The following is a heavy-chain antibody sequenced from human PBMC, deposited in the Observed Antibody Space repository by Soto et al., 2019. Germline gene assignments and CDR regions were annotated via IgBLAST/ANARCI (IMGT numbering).Heavy chain of an antibody. V-gene: IGHV4-59*08. J-gene: IGHJ6*03. CDR1: GGSIDIYY. CDR2: VYYSGST. CDR3: ARRGAHSWYYMDV. Sequence: QVQLQESGPGLVKPSETLSLTCTVSGGSIDIYYWSWMRQPPGKGLEWIGNVYYSGSTNYSPSLKSRVTLSADRFKNQFSLKLSSVTAADTAVYYGARRGAHSWYYMDVWGKGTTVTVSS. D-gene: IGHD3-16*01.